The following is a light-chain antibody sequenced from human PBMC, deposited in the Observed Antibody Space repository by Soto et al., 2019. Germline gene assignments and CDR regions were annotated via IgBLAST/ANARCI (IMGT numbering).Light chain of an antibody. Sequence: ESVLTQSPATLSLSPGERATLSCRASQSVSSYLAWYQQKPGQAPRLLLYDASNRATGIPARFSGSGSGTDFTLTISSLEPEDFAVYDCQQRSNWLTFGGGTKVEIK. CDR2: DAS. CDR3: QQRSNWLT. J-gene: IGKJ4*01. CDR1: QSVSSY. V-gene: IGKV3-11*01.